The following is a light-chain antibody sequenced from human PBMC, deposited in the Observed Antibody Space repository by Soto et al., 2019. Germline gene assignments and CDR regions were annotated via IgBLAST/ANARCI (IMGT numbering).Light chain of an antibody. V-gene: IGKV3-11*01. Sequence: EIVLTQSPATLSLSPGERATLSCRASQSVSSYLAWYQQKPGQPPRLLIYGASNRATGIPDRFSGSGSGTDFTLTISDVQPEDFALYYCHQRQSWPRTFGQGTKVDIK. CDR1: QSVSSY. CDR2: GAS. J-gene: IGKJ1*01. CDR3: HQRQSWPRT.